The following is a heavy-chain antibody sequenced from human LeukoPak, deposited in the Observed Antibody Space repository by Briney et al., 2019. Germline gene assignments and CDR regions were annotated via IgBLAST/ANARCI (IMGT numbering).Heavy chain of an antibody. CDR1: GGSFSGYY. Sequence: SETLSLTCAVYGGSFSGYYWSWIRQPPGKGLEWIGEINHSGSTNYNPSLRSRVTMSVDTSKNQFSLKLSSVTAADTAVYYCATTFYDILTGYPQVWDSDYWGQGTLVTVSS. V-gene: IGHV4-34*01. D-gene: IGHD3-9*01. J-gene: IGHJ4*02. CDR3: ATTFYDILTGYPQVWDSDY. CDR2: INHSGST.